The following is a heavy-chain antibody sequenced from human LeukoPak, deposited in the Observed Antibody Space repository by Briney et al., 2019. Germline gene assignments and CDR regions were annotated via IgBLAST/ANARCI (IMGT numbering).Heavy chain of an antibody. Sequence: SETLSLTCTVSGGSISSSSYYWGWIRQPPGKGLEWIGSIYYSGSTYYNPSLKSRVTISVDTSKNQFSLKLSSVTAADTAVYYCARGSGDDSSGRFDYWGQGTLVTVSS. CDR3: ARGSGDDSSGRFDY. CDR2: IYYSGST. D-gene: IGHD3-22*01. V-gene: IGHV4-39*07. CDR1: GGSISSSSYY. J-gene: IGHJ4*02.